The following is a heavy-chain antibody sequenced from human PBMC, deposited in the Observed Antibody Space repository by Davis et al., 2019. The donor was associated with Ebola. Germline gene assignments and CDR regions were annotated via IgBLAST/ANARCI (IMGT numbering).Heavy chain of an antibody. V-gene: IGHV3-74*01. D-gene: IGHD3-3*01. J-gene: IGHJ4*02. CDR3: ARAKYDFWSGHIDY. CDR2: INSDGSST. CDR1: GFTFSSYW. Sequence: GESLKISCAASGFTFSSYWMHWVRQAPGKGLVWVSRINSDGSSTYYADSVKGRFTISRDNSKNTLYLQMNSLRAEDTAVYYCARAKYDFWSGHIDYWGQGTLVTVSS.